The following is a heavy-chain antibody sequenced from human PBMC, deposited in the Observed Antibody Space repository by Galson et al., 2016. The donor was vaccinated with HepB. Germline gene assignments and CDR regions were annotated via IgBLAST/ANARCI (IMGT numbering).Heavy chain of an antibody. V-gene: IGHV3-48*01. J-gene: IGHJ4*02. CDR2: ISSSSNSM. CDR1: GFIFNSYS. D-gene: IGHD6-19*01. Sequence: SLRLSCAASGFIFNSYSMNWVRQAPGKGLEWISYISSSSNSMYYADSVKGRFTISRDNAKNTLYLQMSSLRAEDTAVYYCAKGVAGKGFDYWGQGTLVTVSS. CDR3: AKGVAGKGFDY.